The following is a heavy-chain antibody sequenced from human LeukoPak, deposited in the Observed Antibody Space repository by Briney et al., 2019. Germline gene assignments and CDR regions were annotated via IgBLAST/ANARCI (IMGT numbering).Heavy chain of an antibody. Sequence: SETLSLTCTVSGGSISSGSYYWSWIRQPAGKGLEWIGRIYTSGSTNYNPSLKSRVTISVDTSKNQFSLKLSSVTAADTAVYYCASALDGYYFDYWGQGTLVTVSS. J-gene: IGHJ4*02. CDR2: IYTSGST. CDR1: GGSISSGSYY. D-gene: IGHD3-3*01. V-gene: IGHV4-61*02. CDR3: ASALDGYYFDY.